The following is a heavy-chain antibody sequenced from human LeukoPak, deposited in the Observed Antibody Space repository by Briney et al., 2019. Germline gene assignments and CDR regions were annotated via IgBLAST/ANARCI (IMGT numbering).Heavy chain of an antibody. Sequence: GGFLRLSCAASGVTFDDYGMSWARQAPGEALEQVSGINWKGGGTGYADFVKSRFTISRDNAKNSLYLQMNSLRAEDTALYYCARMGCSSTSCYFDYWGQGTLVTVSS. V-gene: IGHV3-20*04. CDR2: INWKGGGT. J-gene: IGHJ4*02. D-gene: IGHD2-2*01. CDR1: GVTFDDYG. CDR3: ARMGCSSTSCYFDY.